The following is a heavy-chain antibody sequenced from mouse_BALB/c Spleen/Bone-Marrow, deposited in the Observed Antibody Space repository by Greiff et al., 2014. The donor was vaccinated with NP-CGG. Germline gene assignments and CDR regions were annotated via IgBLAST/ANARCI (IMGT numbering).Heavy chain of an antibody. Sequence: EVQVVESGGGLVQPGGSLKLSCAASGFDISRYWMTWVRQAPGEGLEWIGEINPDSRTINYTPSLKYKFIISRDNAKNTLYLQMSKVRSEDTALYYCARNGYYGWIAYWGQGTLVTVSA. CDR1: GFDISRYW. CDR2: INPDSRTI. J-gene: IGHJ3*01. D-gene: IGHD2-3*01. CDR3: ARNGYYGWIAY. V-gene: IGHV4-1*02.